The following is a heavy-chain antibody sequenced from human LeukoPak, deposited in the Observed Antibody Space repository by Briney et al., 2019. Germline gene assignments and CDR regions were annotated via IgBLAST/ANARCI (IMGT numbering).Heavy chain of an antibody. J-gene: IGHJ4*02. Sequence: GASVKVSCTASGYTFTSYGISWVRQAPGQGLEWMGWISAYNGNTNYAQKLQGRVTMTTDTSTSTAYMELRSLRSDDTAVYYCARDKPPYYDILTGYYVNYFDYWGQGTLVTVSS. CDR3: ARDKPPYYDILTGYYVNYFDY. CDR2: ISAYNGNT. D-gene: IGHD3-9*01. CDR1: GYTFTSYG. V-gene: IGHV1-18*01.